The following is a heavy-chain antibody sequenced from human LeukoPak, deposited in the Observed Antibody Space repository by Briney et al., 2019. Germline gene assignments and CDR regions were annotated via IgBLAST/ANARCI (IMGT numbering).Heavy chain of an antibody. CDR1: GYTFTGYY. V-gene: IGHV1-2*02. Sequence: GASVKVSCKASGYTFTGYYMHWVRQAPGQGLEWMGWINPNSGGTNYAQKFQGRVTMTRDTSISTAYMELSRLRSDDTAVYYCARDESSGGSYPGDDAFDIWGQGTMVTVSS. CDR3: ARDESSGGSYPGDDAFDI. J-gene: IGHJ3*02. CDR2: INPNSGGT. D-gene: IGHD1-26*01.